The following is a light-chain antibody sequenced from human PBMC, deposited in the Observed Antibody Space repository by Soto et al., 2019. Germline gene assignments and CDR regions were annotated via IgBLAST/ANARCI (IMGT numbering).Light chain of an antibody. CDR3: AAWDDSLNAYV. CDR2: SND. Sequence: QSVLTQPPSESGPPGQKVTISCSGSVSNIGSNTVNWYQHLPGTAPRFLIYSNDQRPSGVPDRVSGSKSGTSASLAISGLQSEDEADYYCAAWDDSLNAYVFGTGTKVTVL. V-gene: IGLV1-44*01. J-gene: IGLJ1*01. CDR1: VSNIGSNT.